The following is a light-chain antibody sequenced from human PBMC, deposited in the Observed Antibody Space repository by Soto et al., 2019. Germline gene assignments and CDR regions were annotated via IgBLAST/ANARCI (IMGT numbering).Light chain of an antibody. V-gene: IGKV1-5*03. CDR2: KAS. Sequence: IQMTKSPSTLSASVGDRVTITCRASQSISSWLAWYQQKPGKAPKLLIYKASSLESGVPSRFSGSGSGTEFTLTISSLQPDDFATYYCQQYNSYLFGQGTKVEIK. CDR1: QSISSW. CDR3: QQYNSYL. J-gene: IGKJ1*01.